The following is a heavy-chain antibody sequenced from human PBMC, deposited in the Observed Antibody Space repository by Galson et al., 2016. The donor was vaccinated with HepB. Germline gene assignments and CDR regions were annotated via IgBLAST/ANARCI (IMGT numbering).Heavy chain of an antibody. D-gene: IGHD6-19*01. CDR1: GYTFTTYA. J-gene: IGHJ4*02. Sequence: SVKVSCKASGYTFTTYAIHWVRQAPGQRLDWMGWINADNGNTKFSEMFRGRVSITRDTSASTAYMELSSLRSEDTAVYYCAREGFGGWDGWAYWGQGTLVTVSS. V-gene: IGHV1-3*01. CDR3: AREGFGGWDGWAY. CDR2: INADNGNT.